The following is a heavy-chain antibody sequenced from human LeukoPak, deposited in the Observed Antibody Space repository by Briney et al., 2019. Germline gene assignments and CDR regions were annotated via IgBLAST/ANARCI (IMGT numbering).Heavy chain of an antibody. V-gene: IGHV1-69*04. CDR2: IIPILGIA. J-gene: IGHJ3*02. D-gene: IGHD4-17*01. CDR1: VGTFSSYA. Sequence: SVNVSCKASVGTFSSYAISGVRQAPGRGREWMGRIIPILGIANYAQKSQDRVTITADNSTSTAYMELSSLRSEDTAVYYCARDGDLYGDYDDALDIWGQGTMVTVPS. CDR3: ARDGDLYGDYDDALDI.